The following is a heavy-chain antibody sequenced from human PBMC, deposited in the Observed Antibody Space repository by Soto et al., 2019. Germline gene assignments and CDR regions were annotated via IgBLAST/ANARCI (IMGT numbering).Heavy chain of an antibody. CDR2: IRSRTNSYAT. CDR3: KADGLSNYDMDV. Sequence: GGSLRLSCAGYGFSISSSPMHWVRPASGKGLEWVGRIRSRTNSYATTYAASVQGRLTISRDDSKNTAYLQMNSLKTEDTAVYDCKADGLSNYDMDVWGQETTVTVSS. J-gene: IGHJ6*02. V-gene: IGHV3-73*01. D-gene: IGHD4-17*01. CDR1: GFSISSSP.